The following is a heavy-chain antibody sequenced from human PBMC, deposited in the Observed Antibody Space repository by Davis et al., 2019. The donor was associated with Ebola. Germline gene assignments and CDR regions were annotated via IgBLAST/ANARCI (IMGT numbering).Heavy chain of an antibody. CDR3: ARVIRWGGANNWFDP. CDR1: GYTFTSYA. Sequence: ASVKVSCKASGYTFTSYAMHCVRQAPGQRLEWMGWINAGNGNTKYSQKFQGRVTITRDTSASTAYMELSSLRSEDTAVYYCARVIRWGGANNWFDPWGQGTLVTVSS. D-gene: IGHD2-21*01. J-gene: IGHJ5*02. CDR2: INAGNGNT. V-gene: IGHV1-3*01.